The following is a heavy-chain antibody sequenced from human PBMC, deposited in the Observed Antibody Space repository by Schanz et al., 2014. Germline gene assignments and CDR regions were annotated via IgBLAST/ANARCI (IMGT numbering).Heavy chain of an antibody. V-gene: IGHV3-9*01. D-gene: IGHD2-8*01. CDR2: ISWNSGNI. CDR3: ARAPGANASPYYFDY. CDR1: GFTFDDHA. Sequence: EVQLVESGGGLVQPGRSLRLSCAASGFTFDDHAMHWVRQVPGKGLEWVSGISWNSGNIAYADSVKGRFTISRDNAKNSLYLQMNSLRPEDTALYYCARAPGANASPYYFDYWGQGSLVTVSS. J-gene: IGHJ4*02.